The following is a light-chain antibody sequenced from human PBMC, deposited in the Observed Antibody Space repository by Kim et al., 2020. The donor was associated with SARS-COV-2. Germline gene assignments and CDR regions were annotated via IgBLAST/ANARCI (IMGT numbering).Light chain of an antibody. CDR1: SSDVGGYNY. CDR2: DVS. V-gene: IGLV2-11*01. CDR3: CSYAGSYTLV. Sequence: GQSVTISCTGTSSDVGGYNYVSWYQRHPGKAPILMIYDVSKRPSGVPDRFSGSKSGDTASLTISGLQAEDEADYYCCSYAGSYTLVFGGGTKVTVL. J-gene: IGLJ2*01.